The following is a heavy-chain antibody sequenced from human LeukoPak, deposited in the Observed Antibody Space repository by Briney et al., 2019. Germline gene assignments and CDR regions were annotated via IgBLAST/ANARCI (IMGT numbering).Heavy chain of an antibody. D-gene: IGHD3-22*01. V-gene: IGHV4-31*03. CDR1: GDSISTGGYY. Sequence: SQTLSLTCTVSGDSISTGGYYWSWVRQHPGRGLEWIGNIYFSGSTNYNPSLKRRVAISVDTPKNQFFLNLTSVTVADTAVYYCARVQTYFFDSRGLFYFDYWGQGTLVTVSS. J-gene: IGHJ4*02. CDR3: ARVQTYFFDSRGLFYFDY. CDR2: IYFSGST.